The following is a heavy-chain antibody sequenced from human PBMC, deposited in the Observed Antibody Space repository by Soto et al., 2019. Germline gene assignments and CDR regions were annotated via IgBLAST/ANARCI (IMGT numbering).Heavy chain of an antibody. D-gene: IGHD6-6*01. CDR2: IRYDGSNK. V-gene: IGHV3-33*01. CDR1: GFTFTAYG. CDR3: ASESNSGSSSDFYGMDV. J-gene: IGHJ6*02. Sequence: RSLRLSCGASGFTFTAYGMHWVRQAPGKGLEWVAVIRYDGSNKQYADSVKGRFTISRDNSKNTLYLQMNSLRVEDTALYYCASESNSGSSSDFYGMDVWGQGTPVTVSS.